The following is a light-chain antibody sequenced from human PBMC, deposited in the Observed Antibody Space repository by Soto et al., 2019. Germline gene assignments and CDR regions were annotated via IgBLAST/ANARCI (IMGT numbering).Light chain of an antibody. CDR3: QQLNIYPLT. Sequence: DRQLTQSPAFLSASEGDRVTITCRAKQGIHIHLAWYQQNPRKAPKLLIDSASTLQSGVPSRFSGSGSGTEFTLTINSLQPEDFATYYCQQLNIYPLTFGPGTKVDIK. CDR2: SAS. CDR1: QGIHIH. V-gene: IGKV1-9*01. J-gene: IGKJ3*01.